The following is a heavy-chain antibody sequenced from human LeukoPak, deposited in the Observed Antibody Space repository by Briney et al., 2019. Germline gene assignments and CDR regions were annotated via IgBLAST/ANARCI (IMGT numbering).Heavy chain of an antibody. D-gene: IGHD3-9*01. V-gene: IGHV3-66*01. J-gene: IGHJ4*02. CDR2: IYSGGST. CDR3: ARGSLRYFDWLSF. CDR1: GFTVSSNY. Sequence: PGGSLRLSCAASGFTVSSNYMSWVRQAPGKGLEWVSVIYSGGSTYYADSVKGRFTISRDNSKNTLYLQMNSLRAEDTAVYYCARGSLRYFDWLSFWGQGTLVTVSS.